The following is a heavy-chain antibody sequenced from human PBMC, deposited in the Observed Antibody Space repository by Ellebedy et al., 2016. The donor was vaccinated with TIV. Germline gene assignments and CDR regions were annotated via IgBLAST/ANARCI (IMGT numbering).Heavy chain of an antibody. D-gene: IGHD1-1*01. CDR2: IKQDGSEK. J-gene: IGHJ4*02. CDR3: AGRAYNWNDGSLFDY. V-gene: IGHV3-7*03. CDR1: GFTFSSYW. Sequence: GESLKISCAASGFTFSSYWMSWVRQAPGKGLEWVANIKQDGSEKYYVDSVKGRFTISRDNAKNSLYLQMNSLRAEDTAMYYCAGRAYNWNDGSLFDYWGQGTLVTVSS.